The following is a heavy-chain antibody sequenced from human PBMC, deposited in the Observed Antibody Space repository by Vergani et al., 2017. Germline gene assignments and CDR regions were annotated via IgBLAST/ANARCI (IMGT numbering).Heavy chain of an antibody. CDR2: ISSSSSYI. J-gene: IGHJ3*02. V-gene: IGHV3-21*01. CDR3: ARSRVGATIRSAFDI. Sequence: EVQLVESGGGLVQPGGSLRLSCAASGFTFSSYAMSWVRQAPGKGLEWVSAISSSSSYIYYADSVKGRFIISRDNAKNSLYLQMNSLRAEDTAVYYCARSRVGATIRSAFDIWGQGTMVTVSS. D-gene: IGHD1-26*01. CDR1: GFTFSSYA.